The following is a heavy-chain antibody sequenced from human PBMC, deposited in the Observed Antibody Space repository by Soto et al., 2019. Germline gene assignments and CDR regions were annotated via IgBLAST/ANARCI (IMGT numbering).Heavy chain of an antibody. CDR3: AKDPWAYYDSSGYYEAPDY. Sequence: EVQLLESGGGLVQPGGSLRLSCAASGSTFSSYAMSWVRQAPGKGLEWVSTIRGSGSSTYYADSVKGRFTISRDNSKNTLYLQMNSLRAEDTAVYYCAKDPWAYYDSSGYYEAPDYWGQGTLVTVSS. V-gene: IGHV3-23*01. CDR1: GSTFSSYA. J-gene: IGHJ4*02. D-gene: IGHD3-22*01. CDR2: IRGSGSST.